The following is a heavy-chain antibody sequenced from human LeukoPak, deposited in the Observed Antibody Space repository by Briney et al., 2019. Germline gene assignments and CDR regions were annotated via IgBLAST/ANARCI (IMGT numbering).Heavy chain of an antibody. D-gene: IGHD3-10*01. Sequence: GSLQISCEASGSTFTTYWIGWGRQLPGKGLEWMGIIYPGDYDTRYSPSFQGQLTISADKSLNTPYLQWSSLKAPDTAMYYCARSDSSGSRGFAHWGQGALVTVS. CDR2: IYPGDYDT. CDR3: ARSDSSGSRGFAH. J-gene: IGHJ4*02. V-gene: IGHV5-51*01. CDR1: GSTFTTYW.